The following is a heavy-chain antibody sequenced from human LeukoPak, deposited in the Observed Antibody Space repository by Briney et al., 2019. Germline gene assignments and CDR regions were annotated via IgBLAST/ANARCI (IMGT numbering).Heavy chain of an antibody. V-gene: IGHV1-46*01. J-gene: IGHJ3*02. CDR3: AGVRFSSGWYIAFDI. CDR2: INPSGGST. D-gene: IGHD6-19*01. Sequence: ASVKVSCKASGYTFTSYYVHWVRQAPGQGLEWMGIINPSGGSTTYAQKFQGRLTMTRDTSTTTVYMELSSLRSEDTAVYYCAGVRFSSGWYIAFDIWGQGTMVTVSS. CDR1: GYTFTSYY.